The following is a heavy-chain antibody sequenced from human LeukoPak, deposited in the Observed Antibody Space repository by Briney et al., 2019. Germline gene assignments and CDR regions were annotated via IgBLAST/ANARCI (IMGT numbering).Heavy chain of an antibody. D-gene: IGHD3-3*01. Sequence: ASVKVSCKASGYTFTSYDINWVRQATVQGLEWMGWMNPNSGNTGYALKFQGRVTMTRNTSISTAYMELSSLRSEDTAVYYCARARAFGVVMAYDYYYYMDVWGKGTTVTVSS. CDR1: GYTFTSYD. CDR3: ARARAFGVVMAYDYYYYMDV. V-gene: IGHV1-8*01. J-gene: IGHJ6*03. CDR2: MNPNSGNT.